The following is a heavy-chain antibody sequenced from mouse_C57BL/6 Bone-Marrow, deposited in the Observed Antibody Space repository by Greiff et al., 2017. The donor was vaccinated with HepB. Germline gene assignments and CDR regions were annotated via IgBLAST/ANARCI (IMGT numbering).Heavy chain of an antibody. CDR1: GFNIKDDY. CDR2: IDPENGDT. J-gene: IGHJ4*01. Sequence: VQLQQSGAELVRPGASVKLSCTASGFNIKDDYMHWVKQRPEQGLEWIGWIDPENGDTEYASKFQGKATITADTASNTAYLQLSSLTCGDTAVYYCTSTLMDCWGQGSAVTVSS. V-gene: IGHV14-4*01. CDR3: TSTLMDC.